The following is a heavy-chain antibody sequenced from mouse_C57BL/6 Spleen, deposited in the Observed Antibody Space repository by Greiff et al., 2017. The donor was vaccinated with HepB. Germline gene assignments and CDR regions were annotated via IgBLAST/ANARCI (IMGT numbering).Heavy chain of an antibody. D-gene: IGHD2-4*01. V-gene: IGHV5-9-1*02. CDR3: TRERGAYDYDEGAWFAY. J-gene: IGHJ3*01. Sequence: DVKLVESGEGLVKPGGSLKLSCAASGFTFSSYAMSWVRQTQEKRLEWVAYISSGGDYIYYADTVKGRFTISRDNARNTLYLQMSSLKSEDTAMYYCTRERGAYDYDEGAWFAYWGQGTLVTVSA. CDR2: ISSGGDYI. CDR1: GFTFSSYA.